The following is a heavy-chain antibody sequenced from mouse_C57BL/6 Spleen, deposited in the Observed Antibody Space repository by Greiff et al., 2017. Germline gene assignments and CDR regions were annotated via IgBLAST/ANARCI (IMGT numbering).Heavy chain of an antibody. Sequence: EVHLVESGPGMVKPSQSLSLTCTVTGYSITSGYDWHWIRHFPGNKLEWMGYISYSGSTNYNPSHKSRISITHDTSKNHFFLKMNSVTTEDTATYYCARDFGYGSSYWYFDVWGTGTTVTVSS. V-gene: IGHV3-1*01. J-gene: IGHJ1*03. CDR2: ISYSGST. CDR1: GYSITSGYD. D-gene: IGHD1-1*01. CDR3: ARDFGYGSSYWYFDV.